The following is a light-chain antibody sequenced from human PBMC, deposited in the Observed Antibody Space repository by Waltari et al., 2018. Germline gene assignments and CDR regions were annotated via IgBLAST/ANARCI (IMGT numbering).Light chain of an antibody. CDR1: QGIDNY. CDR3: QQYDSYPHT. Sequence: DIQMTQSPSSQSASVGDSITITCRASQGIDNYLAWLQQKPGKAPQSLIYAASTLQSGVPSKFSGSGFGTDFTLTINGLQPEDFSTYFCQQYDSYPHTFGQGTRLEVK. CDR2: AAS. V-gene: IGKV1-16*02. J-gene: IGKJ2*01.